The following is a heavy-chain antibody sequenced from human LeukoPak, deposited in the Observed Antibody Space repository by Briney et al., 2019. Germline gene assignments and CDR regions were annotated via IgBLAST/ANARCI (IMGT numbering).Heavy chain of an antibody. Sequence: PSETLSLTCAISGGSIPSYYWSWIRQTPGKGLEWIGYKYYSGSTRYNSSLRSRLTISLDSSKNQFSLRLTSVTAADTAVYYCARGRSYGFDFDSWGPGTLVIVSS. V-gene: IGHV4-59*01. CDR2: KYYSGST. CDR3: ARGRSYGFDFDS. D-gene: IGHD5-18*01. CDR1: GGSIPSYY. J-gene: IGHJ4*02.